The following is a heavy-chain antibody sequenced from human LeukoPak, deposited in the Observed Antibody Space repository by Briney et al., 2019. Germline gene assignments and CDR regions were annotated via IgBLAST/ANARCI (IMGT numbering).Heavy chain of an antibody. CDR3: AREGLVVNYFDY. J-gene: IGHJ4*02. CDR2: TYYSGST. CDR1: GGSISSYY. D-gene: IGHD2-15*01. V-gene: IGHV4-59*01. Sequence: PSETLSLTCTVSGGSISSYYWSWIRQPPGKGLEWIGYTYYSGSTNYNPSLKSRVTISVDTSKNQFSLKLSSVTAADTAVYYCAREGLVVNYFDYWGQGTLVTVSS.